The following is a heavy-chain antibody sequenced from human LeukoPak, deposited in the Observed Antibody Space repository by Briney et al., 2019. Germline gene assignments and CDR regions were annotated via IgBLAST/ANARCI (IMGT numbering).Heavy chain of an antibody. V-gene: IGHV4-4*07. CDR1: GGSISSSNW. D-gene: IGHD4-17*01. CDR3: AAYGDHWYFDL. Sequence: SETLSLTCAVSGGSISSSNWWSWIRQPAGKGLEWIGRTYTSGSPTYNPSLKSRVTLSLDTSKNQFSLRLNSVTAADTAVYYCAAYGDHWYFDLWGRGTLVTVSS. J-gene: IGHJ2*01. CDR2: TYTSGSP.